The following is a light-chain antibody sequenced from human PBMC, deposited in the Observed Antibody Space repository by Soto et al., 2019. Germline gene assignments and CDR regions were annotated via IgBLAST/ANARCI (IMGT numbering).Light chain of an antibody. CDR3: QQYGSSLTWT. Sequence: EIVLTQSPATLSVSPGERATLSCRASQSVSSYLAWYQQRPGQAPRLLIYGASSRAAGIPDRFSGSGSGTDFTLTISRLETEDFAVYYCQQYGSSLTWTFGQGTKVDIK. J-gene: IGKJ1*01. CDR1: QSVSSY. CDR2: GAS. V-gene: IGKV3-20*01.